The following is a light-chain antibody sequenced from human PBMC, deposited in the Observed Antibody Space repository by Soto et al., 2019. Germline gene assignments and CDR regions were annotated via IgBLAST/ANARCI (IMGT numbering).Light chain of an antibody. J-gene: IGLJ1*01. Sequence: QSALTQPPSASGSPGQTVTISCTGTSSDVGGYNYVSWYQQHPGKVPKLMVYEVNKRPSGVPDRFSGSKSGNTASLTVSGLQAEDEADYYCTSYAGGNKVFGTGTKLTVL. CDR1: SSDVGGYNY. CDR2: EVN. V-gene: IGLV2-8*01. CDR3: TSYAGGNKV.